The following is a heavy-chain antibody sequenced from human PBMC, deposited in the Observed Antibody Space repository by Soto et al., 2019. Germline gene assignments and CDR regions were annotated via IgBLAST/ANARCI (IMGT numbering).Heavy chain of an antibody. Sequence: QVQLQASGPGLVKPSQTLSLTCTVSGDSISSGGFYWSWIRQHPGKGLEWIGYISYSGSTHYNPSLKSRVTISVDKSKYQFSLNLSSVTAADTAVYYCARDREDYYDYYGMDVWGQGTTVTVSS. CDR3: ARDREDYYDYYGMDV. J-gene: IGHJ6*02. CDR1: GDSISSGGFY. V-gene: IGHV4-31*03. CDR2: ISYSGST.